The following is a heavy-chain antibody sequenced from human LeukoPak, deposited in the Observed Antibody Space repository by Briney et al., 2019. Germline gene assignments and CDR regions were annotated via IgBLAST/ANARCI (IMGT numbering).Heavy chain of an antibody. CDR3: ARVRGNGWYFDL. V-gene: IGHV3-48*02. CDR1: GFTFSSFS. J-gene: IGHJ2*01. Sequence: GESLRLSCAASGFTFSSFSMNWVRQAPGKGLEWVSYISGSSSIKCYADSVKGRFTISRDNAKNSLYLQINSLRDDDTAVYYCARVRGNGWYFDLWGRGTLVTVSS. CDR2: ISGSSSIK. D-gene: IGHD4-23*01.